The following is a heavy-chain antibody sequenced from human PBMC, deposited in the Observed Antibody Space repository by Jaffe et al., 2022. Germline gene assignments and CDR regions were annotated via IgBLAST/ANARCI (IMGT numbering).Heavy chain of an antibody. Sequence: EVQLLESGGGLVQPGGSLRLSCAASGFTFSKYAMSWVRQAPGKGLQWVSAIGGAGVSTYYADSVKGRFTISRDNSKNTLYLQMNSLRAEDTALYYCAKDRVAAAGQDYYYYMDVWGKGTTVTVSS. V-gene: IGHV3-23*01. J-gene: IGHJ6*03. CDR3: AKDRVAAAGQDYYYYMDV. CDR1: GFTFSKYA. D-gene: IGHD6-25*01. CDR2: IGGAGVST.